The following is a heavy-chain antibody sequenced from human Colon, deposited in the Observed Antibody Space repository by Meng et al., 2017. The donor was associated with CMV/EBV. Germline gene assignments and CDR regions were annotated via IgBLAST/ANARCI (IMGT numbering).Heavy chain of an antibody. D-gene: IGHD2-21*01. J-gene: IGHJ4*02. V-gene: IGHV3-66*02. Sequence: GGSLRLSCAASGFNVNVNYMTWVRQAPGKGLEWVSVIYAGGDTYYADSVKGRFTPSRDNSKNTVYLQMNTLRGDDTAVYYCARGNLGMIAIPLDSWGQGTLVTVSS. CDR1: GFNVNVNY. CDR3: ARGNLGMIAIPLDS. CDR2: IYAGGDT.